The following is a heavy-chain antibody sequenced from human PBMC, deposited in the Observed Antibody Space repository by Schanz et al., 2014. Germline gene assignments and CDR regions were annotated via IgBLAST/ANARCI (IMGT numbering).Heavy chain of an antibody. CDR3: AKDIAPLAARPGYGMDV. CDR2: IGGDASRT. CDR1: GFNFITFA. Sequence: EVHLVESGGGLVQPGGSLRLSCAASGFNFITFAMSWVRQAPGKGPEWVTAIGGDASRTYYAESVKGRFTIYRDNSKNTLYLQMNSLRAEDTAVYYCAKDIAPLAARPGYGMDVWGQGTTVTVSS. V-gene: IGHV3-23*04. D-gene: IGHD6-13*01. J-gene: IGHJ6*02.